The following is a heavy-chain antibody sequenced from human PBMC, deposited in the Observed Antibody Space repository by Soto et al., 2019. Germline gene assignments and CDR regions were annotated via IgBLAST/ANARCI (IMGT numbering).Heavy chain of an antibody. Sequence: GASVKVSCKASGYTFTSYGISWVRQAPGQGLEWMGWISAYNGNTNYAQKLQGRVTMTTDTSTSTAYMELRSLRSDDTAVYYCARGYCSSTSCYYPDYYYYYMDVWGKGTTVTVSS. J-gene: IGHJ6*03. CDR3: ARGYCSSTSCYYPDYYYYYMDV. D-gene: IGHD2-2*01. V-gene: IGHV1-18*01. CDR2: ISAYNGNT. CDR1: GYTFTSYG.